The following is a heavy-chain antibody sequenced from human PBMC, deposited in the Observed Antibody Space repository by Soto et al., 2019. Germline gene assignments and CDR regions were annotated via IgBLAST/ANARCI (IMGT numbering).Heavy chain of an antibody. V-gene: IGHV3-48*03. CDR3: VRYCSTTLCNGVAKRTFGY. Sequence: GGSLRLSCAASRFTFSTYEMNWVRQAPGKGLEWVSYISSSGYTVYYADSVKGRFTISRDNTRNSLYLQMNSLRDEDTALYYCVRYCSTTLCNGVAKRTFGYWGQGTLVSVS. CDR2: ISSSGYTV. J-gene: IGHJ4*02. D-gene: IGHD2-2*01. CDR1: RFTFSTYE.